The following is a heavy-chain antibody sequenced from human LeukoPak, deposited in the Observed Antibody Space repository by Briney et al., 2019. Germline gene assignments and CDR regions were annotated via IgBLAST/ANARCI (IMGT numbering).Heavy chain of an antibody. CDR1: GYTFTSYG. D-gene: IGHD3-3*01. CDR2: ISAYNGNA. V-gene: IGHV1-18*01. Sequence: ASVKVSCKASGYTFTSYGISWVRQAPGQGLEWMGWISAYNGNANYAQKLQGRVTMTTDTSTSTAYMELRSLRSDDTAVYYCARDEGPRSITIFGVVNLFDYWGQGTLVTVSS. CDR3: ARDEGPRSITIFGVVNLFDY. J-gene: IGHJ4*02.